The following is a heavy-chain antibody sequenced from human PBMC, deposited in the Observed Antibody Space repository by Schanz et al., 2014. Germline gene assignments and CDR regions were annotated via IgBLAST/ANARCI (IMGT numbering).Heavy chain of an antibody. J-gene: IGHJ4*02. CDR2: INTNTGNP. V-gene: IGHV7-4-1*02. D-gene: IGHD6-19*01. Sequence: QVLQVQSGSELKKPGTSVKVSCKASGYTFNNYTYVMIWVRQAPGQGLEWMGWINTNTGNPTFAQGFTGRFVFSLDSSVSTAYLQISSLKAEDTAAYYCTTETIAMAGTFSIWGQGTLVTVSS. CDR3: TTETIAMAGTFSI. CDR1: GYTFNNYT.